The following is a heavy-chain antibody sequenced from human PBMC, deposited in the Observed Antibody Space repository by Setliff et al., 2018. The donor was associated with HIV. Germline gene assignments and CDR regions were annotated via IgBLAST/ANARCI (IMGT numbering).Heavy chain of an antibody. CDR2: IYTSGST. Sequence: SETLSLTCTVSGGSISTYYWTWSRQPPGKGLEWIGYIYTSGSTSYNPSLKSRLTISLDTSKNQFSLKLSSVTAADTAVYYCARQERYCTSADCYRYFNYWGQGTLVTVSS. D-gene: IGHD2-2*02. V-gene: IGHV4-4*09. J-gene: IGHJ4*02. CDR1: GGSISTYY. CDR3: ARQERYCTSADCYRYFNY.